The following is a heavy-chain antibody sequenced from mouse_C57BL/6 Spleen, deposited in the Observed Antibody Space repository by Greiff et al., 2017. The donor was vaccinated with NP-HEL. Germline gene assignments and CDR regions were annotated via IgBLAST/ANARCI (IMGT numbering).Heavy chain of an antibody. V-gene: IGHV6-6*01. J-gene: IGHJ2*01. Sequence: DVMLVESGGGLVQPGGSMKLSCAASGFTFSDAWMDWVRQSPEKGLEWVAEIRNKANNHATYYAESVKGRFTISRDDSKSSVYLQMNSLRAEDTGIYYCTRRGTTVVSYYFDYWGQGTTLTVSS. CDR2: IRNKANNHAT. CDR1: GFTFSDAW. CDR3: TRRGTTVVSYYFDY. D-gene: IGHD1-1*01.